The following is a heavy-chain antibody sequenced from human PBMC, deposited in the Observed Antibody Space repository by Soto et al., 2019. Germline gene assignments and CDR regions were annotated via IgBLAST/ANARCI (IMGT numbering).Heavy chain of an antibody. J-gene: IGHJ6*02. D-gene: IGHD6-13*01. V-gene: IGHV3-9*01. CDR1: GFTFDDYA. Sequence: EVQLVESGGGLVQPGRSLRLSCAASGFTFDDYAMHWVRQAPGKGLEWVSGISWNSGSIGYADSVKGRFTISRDNAKNSLYLQMNSLRAEDTALYYCAKDGAAAGNYGMDVWGQGTTVTVSS. CDR3: AKDGAAAGNYGMDV. CDR2: ISWNSGSI.